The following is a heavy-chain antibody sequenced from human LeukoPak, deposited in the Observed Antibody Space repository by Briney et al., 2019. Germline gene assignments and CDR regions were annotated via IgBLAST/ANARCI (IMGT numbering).Heavy chain of an antibody. CDR2: IIPIFGTA. D-gene: IGHD5-24*01. Sequence: SVKVSCKASGGTFSSYAISWVRQAPGQGLEWMGGIIPIFGTANYAQKFQGRVTITTDKSTSTAYMELSSLRSEDTAVYYCARFLSRRWLQSEWGQGTLVTVSS. V-gene: IGHV1-69*05. J-gene: IGHJ4*02. CDR1: GGTFSSYA. CDR3: ARFLSRRWLQSE.